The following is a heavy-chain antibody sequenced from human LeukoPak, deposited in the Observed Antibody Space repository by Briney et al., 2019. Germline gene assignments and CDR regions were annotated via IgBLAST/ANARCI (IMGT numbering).Heavy chain of an antibody. V-gene: IGHV3-30*03. J-gene: IGHJ3*02. Sequence: GGSLRLSCAASGFTFSSYGMHWVRQAPGKGLEWVAVISSDVSNKYYADSVKGRFTISRDNSKNTLYLQMNSLRSEDTAVYYCARVGRDDAFDIWGQGTMVTVSS. CDR2: ISSDVSNK. CDR3: ARVGRDDAFDI. CDR1: GFTFSSYG.